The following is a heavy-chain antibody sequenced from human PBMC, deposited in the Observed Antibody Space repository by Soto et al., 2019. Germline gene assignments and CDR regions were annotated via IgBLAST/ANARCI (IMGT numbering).Heavy chain of an antibody. CDR2: ISYDGSNK. V-gene: IGHV3-30*18. CDR1: GFTFSSYG. D-gene: IGHD2-15*01. CDR3: AKSIDIVVVVAAAIDY. J-gene: IGHJ4*02. Sequence: ESGGGVVQPGRSLRLSCAASGFTFSSYGMHWVRQAPGKGLEWVAVISYDGSNKYYADSVKGRFTISRDNSKNTLYLQMNSLRAEDTAVYYCAKSIDIVVVVAAAIDYWGQGTLVTVSS.